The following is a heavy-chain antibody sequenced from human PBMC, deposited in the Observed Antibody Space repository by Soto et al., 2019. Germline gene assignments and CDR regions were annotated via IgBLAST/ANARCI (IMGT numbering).Heavy chain of an antibody. CDR2: ISGSGGNA. V-gene: IGHV3-23*01. Sequence: GGSLRLSCAASGFTFSSYAMSCVRQPPGKGLEWVSTISGSGGNAYYADSVKGRFAISRDNSKNTLRLQMNSLRADDTAVYYCAKDGASGSYPPYYYFGMDVWGQGTTVTV. CDR3: AKDGASGSYPPYYYFGMDV. J-gene: IGHJ6*02. CDR1: GFTFSSYA. D-gene: IGHD1-26*01.